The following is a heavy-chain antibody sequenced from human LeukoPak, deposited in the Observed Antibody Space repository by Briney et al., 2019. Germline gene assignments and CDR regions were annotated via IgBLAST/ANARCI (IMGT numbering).Heavy chain of an antibody. J-gene: IGHJ4*02. D-gene: IGHD3-16*01. CDR3: ARGEYYFDY. V-gene: IGHV4-39*01. CDR1: GGSISSSSYY. CDR2: IYYSGSS. Sequence: SETLSLTCTVSGGSISSSSYYWGWIRQPPGKGLEWIGIIYYSGSSYYNPSLKSRVTISVDTSKNQFSLKLSSVTAADTAVYYCARGEYYFDYWGQGTLVTVSS.